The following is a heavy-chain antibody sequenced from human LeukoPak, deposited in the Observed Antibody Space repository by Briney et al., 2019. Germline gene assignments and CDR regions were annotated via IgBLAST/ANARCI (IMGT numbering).Heavy chain of an antibody. CDR2: ISYDGSNK. CDR1: GFTFSSFG. D-gene: IGHD4/OR15-4a*01. Sequence: GGSLRLSCAASGFTFSSFGMHWVRQAPGKGLEWVAVISYDGSNKYYADSVKGQFTISRDNSKNTLYLQMNSLTAEDTAVYYCARRAGAYSHPYDYWGQGTLVTVSS. V-gene: IGHV3-30*03. J-gene: IGHJ4*02. CDR3: ARRAGAYSHPYDY.